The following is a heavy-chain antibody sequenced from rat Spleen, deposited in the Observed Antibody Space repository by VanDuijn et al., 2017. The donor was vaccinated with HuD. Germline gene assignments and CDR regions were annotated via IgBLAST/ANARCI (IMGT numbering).Heavy chain of an antibody. V-gene: IGHV5S14*01. CDR1: GFTFTDYY. Sequence: EVQLVESGGGSVQPGRSLKLSCEASGFTFTDYYMAWVRLTPKKGLEWVASITAGGRNTHYRDSVKGRFTISRDNAKDTQYLQMDSLKSEDTATYYCTRHAREPYKWFAYWGQGTLVTVSS. J-gene: IGHJ3*01. CDR2: ITAGGRNT. CDR3: TRHAREPYKWFAY. D-gene: IGHD3-2*01.